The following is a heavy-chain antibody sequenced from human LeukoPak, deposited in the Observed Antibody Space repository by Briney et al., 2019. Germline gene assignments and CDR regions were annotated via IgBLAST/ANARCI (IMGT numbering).Heavy chain of an antibody. CDR3: ARDHSQNFDY. CDR1: GFTFSGYG. D-gene: IGHD5-18*01. CDR2: IRLDGSDE. Sequence: GGSLRLSCAASGFTFSGYGMHWVRQAPGKGLEWVAFIRLDGSDEYYGDSVKGRFTISRDNSKNTLYLPMNSLRPEDTAVYYCARDHSQNFDYWGQGTLVTVSS. V-gene: IGHV3-30*02. J-gene: IGHJ4*02.